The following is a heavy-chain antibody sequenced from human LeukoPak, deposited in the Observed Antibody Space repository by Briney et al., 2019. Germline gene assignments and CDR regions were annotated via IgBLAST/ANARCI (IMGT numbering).Heavy chain of an antibody. J-gene: IGHJ6*03. CDR3: ARAIAARPDYYYYMDV. CDR2: IYTSGGT. CDR1: GGSMGSGYYY. V-gene: IGHV4-61*02. D-gene: IGHD6-6*01. Sequence: SQTLSLTCTVSGGSMGSGYYYWNWIRQPAGKGLEWIGRIYTSGGTNYNPSLKSRVTMSIDTSKNQFSLKLSSVTAADAAVYFCARAIAARPDYYYYMDVWGKGTTVTVSS.